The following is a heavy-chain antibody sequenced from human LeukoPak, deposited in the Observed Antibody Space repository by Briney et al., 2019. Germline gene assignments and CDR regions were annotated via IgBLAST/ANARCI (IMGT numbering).Heavy chain of an antibody. CDR1: GFTFSSYS. CDR3: ARRDFWSGYFDY. V-gene: IGHV3-23*01. Sequence: SGGSLRLSCAASGFTFSSYSMNWVRQAPGKGLEWVSAISGSGGSTYYADSVKGRFTISRDNSKNTLYLQMNSLRAEDTAVYYCARRDFWSGYFDYWGQGTLVTVSS. J-gene: IGHJ4*02. D-gene: IGHD3-3*01. CDR2: ISGSGGST.